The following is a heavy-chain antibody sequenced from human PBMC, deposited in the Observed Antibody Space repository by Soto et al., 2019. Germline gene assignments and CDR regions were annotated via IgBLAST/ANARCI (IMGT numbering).Heavy chain of an antibody. D-gene: IGHD3-9*01. J-gene: IGHJ4*02. CDR1: GYTFTSYG. CDR3: AREGYDILTGYLDRSFEAPYFDY. Sequence: ASVKVSCKASGYTFTSYGISWVRQAPGQGLEWMGWISAYNGNTNYAQKLQGRVTMTTDTSTSTAYMELRSLRSDDTAVYYCAREGYDILTGYLDRSFEAPYFDYWGQGTLVTVSS. CDR2: ISAYNGNT. V-gene: IGHV1-18*01.